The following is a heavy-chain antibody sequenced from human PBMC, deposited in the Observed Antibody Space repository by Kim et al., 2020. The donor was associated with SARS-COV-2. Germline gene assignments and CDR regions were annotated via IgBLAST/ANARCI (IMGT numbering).Heavy chain of an antibody. V-gene: IGHV3-23*03. D-gene: IGHD3-16*02. Sequence: GGSLRLSCAASGFTFSSYAMSWVRQAPGKGLEWVSVIYSGGSSTYYADSVKGRFTISRDNSKNTLYLQMNSLRAEDTAVYYCTGSYRYPMDPSLYYYYGMDVWGQGTTVTVSS. CDR2: IYSGGSST. J-gene: IGHJ6*02. CDR3: TGSYRYPMDPSLYYYYGMDV. CDR1: GFTFSSYA.